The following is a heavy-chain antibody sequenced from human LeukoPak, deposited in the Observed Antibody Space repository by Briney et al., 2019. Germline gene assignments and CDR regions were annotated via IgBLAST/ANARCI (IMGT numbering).Heavy chain of an antibody. CDR3: AKDGYYYVSSGYYQYFDY. CDR1: GFTFSSYA. Sequence: GGSLRLSCAASGFTFSSYAMSGVRQAPGKGLEWVSAISGSGGSTYYADSVKGRFTISRDNSKNTLYLQMNSLRAEDTAVYYCAKDGYYYVSSGYYQYFDYWGQGTLVTVSS. CDR2: ISGSGGST. V-gene: IGHV3-23*01. D-gene: IGHD3-22*01. J-gene: IGHJ4*02.